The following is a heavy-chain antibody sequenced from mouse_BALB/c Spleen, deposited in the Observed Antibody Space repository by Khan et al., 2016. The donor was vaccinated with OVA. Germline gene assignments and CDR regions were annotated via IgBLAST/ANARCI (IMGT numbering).Heavy chain of an antibody. CDR1: GDSITSGY. D-gene: IGHD2-3*01. CDR2: ISYSGST. CDR3: AIYYDGYPYYYAMDY. V-gene: IGHV3-8*02. Sequence: EVQLQESGPSLVKPSQTLSLTCSVTGDSITSGYWNWIRKFPGNKLEYMGYISYSGSTYYIPSLKSRISITRDTSKNQYYLQLNSVTTEDTATYYCAIYYDGYPYYYAMDYWGQGTSVTVSS. J-gene: IGHJ4*01.